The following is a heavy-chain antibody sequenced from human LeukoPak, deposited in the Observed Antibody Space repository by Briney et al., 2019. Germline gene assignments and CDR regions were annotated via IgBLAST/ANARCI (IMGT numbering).Heavy chain of an antibody. V-gene: IGHV6-1*01. CDR2: TYYGSKWYI. CDR1: GDSVSSNSAT. Sequence: SQTLSLTCAISGDSVSSNSATWNCIRQSPSRGLEWLGRTYYGSKWYIDYAVSVKSRITINPDTSKNQFSLQLDSVTPEDTAVYYCARSSQGAHYWGQGTLVGVSS. J-gene: IGHJ4*02. CDR3: ARSSQGAHY. D-gene: IGHD3-16*01.